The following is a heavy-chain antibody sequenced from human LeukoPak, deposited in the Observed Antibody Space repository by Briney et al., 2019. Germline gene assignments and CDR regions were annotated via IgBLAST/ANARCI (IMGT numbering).Heavy chain of an antibody. CDR2: IIPIDGTA. D-gene: IGHD3-10*01. V-gene: IGHV1-69*01. Sequence: SVKVSCKASRDTFTRCAFSWVRQAPGQGLEWMGGIIPIDGTANFGQKFQGRVTITADVSTSTAYMELSSLRSEDTAVYYCARDPGSPVRAFDIWGQGTMVTVSS. J-gene: IGHJ3*02. CDR3: ARDPGSPVRAFDI. CDR1: RDTFTRCA.